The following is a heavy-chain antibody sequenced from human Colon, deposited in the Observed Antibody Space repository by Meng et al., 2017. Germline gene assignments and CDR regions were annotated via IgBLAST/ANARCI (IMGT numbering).Heavy chain of an antibody. CDR1: CGFFSGYY. CDR3: AMIRPRLGGKTFDP. CDR2: IKHSGST. J-gene: IGHJ5*02. V-gene: IGHV4-34*01. D-gene: IGHD3-16*01. Sequence: PQEVRAGVLKPLETRSLTLSVYCGFFSGYYWSCIRQRPGQGLEWIGEIKHSGSTNYDPSLKSRVTKSVVTSKIQFSLKLSSVTAADTAVYYCAMIRPRLGGKTFDPWGQGTLVTVSS.